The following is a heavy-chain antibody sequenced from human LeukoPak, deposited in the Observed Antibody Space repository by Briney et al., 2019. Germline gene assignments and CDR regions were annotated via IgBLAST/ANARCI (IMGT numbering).Heavy chain of an antibody. J-gene: IGHJ3*02. CDR3: ARAGVWDYNDSSGYHNGAFDI. V-gene: IGHV1-2*02. CDR2: INPNSGGT. D-gene: IGHD3-22*01. Sequence: ASVKVSCRASGYSFTGYYMHWVRQAPGQGLEWMGWINPNSGGTNYAQRFQGRVTMTRDTSISTAYMELSRLRSDDTAFYYCARAGVWDYNDSSGYHNGAFDIWGQGTMVTVSS. CDR1: GYSFTGYY.